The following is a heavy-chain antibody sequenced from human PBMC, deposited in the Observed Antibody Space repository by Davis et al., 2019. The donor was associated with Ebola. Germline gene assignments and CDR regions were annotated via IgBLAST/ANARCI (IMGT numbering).Heavy chain of an antibody. CDR1: GFTFSSYA. D-gene: IGHD3-3*01. Sequence: GESLKISCAAPGFTFSSYAMSWVRQAPGKGLEWVSAISSNGGSTYYADSVKGRFTISRDNSKNTLYLQMSSLRAEDTAVYYCVKDGLEWFPHLYYYGMDVWGQGTTVTVSS. V-gene: IGHV3-64D*08. CDR2: ISSNGGST. CDR3: VKDGLEWFPHLYYYGMDV. J-gene: IGHJ6*02.